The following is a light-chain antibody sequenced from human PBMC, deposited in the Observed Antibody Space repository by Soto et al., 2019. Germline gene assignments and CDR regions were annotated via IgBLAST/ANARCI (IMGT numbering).Light chain of an antibody. J-gene: IGKJ5*01. V-gene: IGKV1-5*03. CDR1: QSISSW. Sequence: DIQMTQSPSTLSASVGDRVTITCRASQSISSWLAWYQQKPGKAPKLLIYKASSLESGVPSRFSGSGSGTELTLTISSLQPDDFATYYCQQYNSYSITFGQGTRLKIK. CDR2: KAS. CDR3: QQYNSYSIT.